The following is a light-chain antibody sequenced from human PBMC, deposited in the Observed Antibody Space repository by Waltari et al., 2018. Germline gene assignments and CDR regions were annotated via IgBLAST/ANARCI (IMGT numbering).Light chain of an antibody. V-gene: IGLV2-8*01. CDR3: SSYAGNNNVV. Sequence: QSALTQPASVSASPGQSITISCTGTSSDIGHYNYVSWYQQPPGKAPTLMIYEVSKRPSGVPDRFSGSKSGNMASLTVSGLRAEDEADYYCSSYAGNNNVVFGGGTKLTVL. J-gene: IGLJ2*01. CDR1: SSDIGHYNY. CDR2: EVS.